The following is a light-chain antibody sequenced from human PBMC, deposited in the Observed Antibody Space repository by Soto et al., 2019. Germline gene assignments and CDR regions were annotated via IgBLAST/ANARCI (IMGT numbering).Light chain of an antibody. Sequence: DIQLTQSPSFLSASVGDRVTITCRASQGIYSYLAWYQQQPGKAPKLLIYAASTLQSGVPSRFSGGGSGAEFTLTIRSLQPEDFATYYCQQLKNYPLTFGGGTKVEIK. CDR1: QGIYSY. J-gene: IGKJ4*01. CDR3: QQLKNYPLT. V-gene: IGKV1-9*01. CDR2: AAS.